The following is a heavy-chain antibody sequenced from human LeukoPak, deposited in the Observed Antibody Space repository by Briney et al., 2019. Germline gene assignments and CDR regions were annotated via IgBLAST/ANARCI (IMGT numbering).Heavy chain of an antibody. CDR2: ISTNGRTT. J-gene: IGHJ6*02. CDR1: GFNFYDYY. Sequence: PGGSLRLSCAASGFNFYDYYMTWIRQAPGKGLEWISYISTNGRTTYYSDSVKGRFTISRDNAKNSLYLQMNSLRAEDTAVYYCARGGPIVVAVGANGYYGMDVWGQGTTVSVFS. V-gene: IGHV3-11*01. CDR3: ARGGPIVVAVGANGYYGMDV. D-gene: IGHD2-15*01.